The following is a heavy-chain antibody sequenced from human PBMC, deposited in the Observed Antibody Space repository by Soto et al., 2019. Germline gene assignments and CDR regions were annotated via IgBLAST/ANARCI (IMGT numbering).Heavy chain of an antibody. D-gene: IGHD3-10*01. V-gene: IGHV3-15*07. CDR1: GFSFKNAW. CDR2: IKNKNDGGTI. J-gene: IGHJ4*01. CDR3: TGLWFGEIYNY. Sequence: EVELVESGGGLVKPGGSLTLSCAASGFSFKNAWMNWVRQAPGKGLEWVGRIKNKNDGGTIDYAAFVKGRFTISRDASEHTLYLHMKDLKTEDIAVYFCTGLWFGEIYNYWGQGSLVTVSS.